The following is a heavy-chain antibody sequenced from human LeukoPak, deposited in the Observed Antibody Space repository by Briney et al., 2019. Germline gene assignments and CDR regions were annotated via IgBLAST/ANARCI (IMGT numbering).Heavy chain of an antibody. CDR2: ISSSGSTI. Sequence: PGGSLRLSCAASGFTFSSYEMNWVRQAPGKGLEWVSYISSSGSTIYYADSVKGRFTISRDNAKNSLYLQMNSLRAEDTAVYYCARESGFYGSGSRYWGQGTLVTVSS. J-gene: IGHJ4*02. D-gene: IGHD3-10*01. V-gene: IGHV3-48*03. CDR3: ARESGFYGSGSRY. CDR1: GFTFSSYE.